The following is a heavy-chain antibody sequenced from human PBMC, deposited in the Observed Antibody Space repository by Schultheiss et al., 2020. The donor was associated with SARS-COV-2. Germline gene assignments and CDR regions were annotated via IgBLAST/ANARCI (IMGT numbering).Heavy chain of an antibody. V-gene: IGHV4-59*12. CDR1: GGSISSYY. CDR3: ARRDSSGSRPDFDY. CDR2: IFYSGST. J-gene: IGHJ4*02. D-gene: IGHD6-19*01. Sequence: SETLSLTCTVSGGSISSYYWSWIRQPPGKGLEWIGYIFYSGSTNYNPSLKSRVTISVDTSKNQFSLKLSSVTAADTAVYYCARRDSSGSRPDFDYWGQGTLVTVSS.